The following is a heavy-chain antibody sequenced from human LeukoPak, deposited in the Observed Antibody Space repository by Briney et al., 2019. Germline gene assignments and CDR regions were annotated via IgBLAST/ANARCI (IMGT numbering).Heavy chain of an antibody. CDR1: GGSISSSSYY. J-gene: IGHJ5*02. V-gene: IGHV4-39*07. D-gene: IGHD2-8*02. Sequence: SETLSLTCTVSGGSISSSSYYWGWIRQPPGKGLEWIGSIYYSGSTNYNPSLKSRVTISVDTSKNQFSLKLSSVTAADTAVYYCAGDSSPTGGNWFDPWGQGTLVTVSS. CDR3: AGDSSPTGGNWFDP. CDR2: IYYSGST.